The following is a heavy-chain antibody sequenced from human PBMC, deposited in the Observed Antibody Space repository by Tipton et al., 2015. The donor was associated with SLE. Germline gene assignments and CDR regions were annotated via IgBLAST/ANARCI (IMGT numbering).Heavy chain of an antibody. CDR3: AREMRDDYVWGSPFDY. CDR2: IYYSGST. CDR1: GGSISSYY. J-gene: IGHJ4*02. V-gene: IGHV4-59*01. Sequence: LSCTVSGGSISSYYWSWIRQPPGKGLEWIGYIYYSGSTNYNPSLKSRVTISVDTSKNQFSLKLSSVTAADTAVYYCAREMRDDYVWGSPFDYWGQGTLVTVSS. D-gene: IGHD3-16*01.